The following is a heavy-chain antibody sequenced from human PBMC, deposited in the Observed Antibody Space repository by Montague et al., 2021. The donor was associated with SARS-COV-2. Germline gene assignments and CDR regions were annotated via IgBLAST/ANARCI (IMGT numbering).Heavy chain of an antibody. Sequence: SETLSLTCTVSGGFISSSSYWWGWVRQPPGKGLDWIGSFYNAGGTYGNPSLKSRVTISIDRSKNQFSLTLNSLTAADTAVYYCARGGTLRYFDRPRRYFDFWGLGTLITVSS. V-gene: IGHV4-39*07. J-gene: IGHJ4*02. D-gene: IGHD3-9*01. CDR2: FYNAGGT. CDR3: ARGGTLRYFDRPRRYFDF. CDR1: GGFISSSSYW.